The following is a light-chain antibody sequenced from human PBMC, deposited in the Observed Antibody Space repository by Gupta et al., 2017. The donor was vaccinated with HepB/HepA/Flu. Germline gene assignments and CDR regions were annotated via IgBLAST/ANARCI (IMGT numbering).Light chain of an antibody. CDR1: NIGSKH. V-gene: IGLV3-9*01. J-gene: IGLJ2*01. CDR2: RDT. CDR3: QVWDSDAVV. Sequence: SSALTPPLSVSVALGQTATITCGGNNIGSKHVHWYQQKPGQAPVVVIYRDTNRPAGIPERFSGYNAGNTATLTISRAQAGDEGDYDCQVWDSDAVVFGGGTKLTVL.